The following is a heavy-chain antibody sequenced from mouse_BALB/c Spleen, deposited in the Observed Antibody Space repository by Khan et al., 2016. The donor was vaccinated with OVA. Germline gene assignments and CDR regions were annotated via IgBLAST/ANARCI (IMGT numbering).Heavy chain of an antibody. CDR2: IWSSGIT. CDR1: GFSLTNYG. D-gene: IGHD1-1*02. J-gene: IGHJ2*01. V-gene: IGHV2-2*02. CDR3: ARNRNGYFDY. Sequence: QVQLQQPGPGLVQPSQSLSITCTVSGFSLTNYGVHWVRQSPGKGLEWLGVIWSSGITDYNATFMSRLSISRDISKSQVFFKMNSLQANDTGIYYCARNRNGYFDYWGQGTTLTGSS.